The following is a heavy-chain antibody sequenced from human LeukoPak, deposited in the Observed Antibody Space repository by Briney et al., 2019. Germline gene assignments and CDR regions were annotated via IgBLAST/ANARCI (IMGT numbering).Heavy chain of an antibody. Sequence: SETLSLTCTVSGGSISSTSYYWGWIRQPPGKGLEWIGTIYNSGSTNYNPSLKSRVAISVDTSKNQFSLKLSSVTAADTAVYFCARANSGYDPFDYWGQGTLVTVSS. J-gene: IGHJ4*02. CDR2: IYNSGST. CDR3: ARANSGYDPFDY. D-gene: IGHD5-12*01. CDR1: GGSISSTSYY. V-gene: IGHV4-39*07.